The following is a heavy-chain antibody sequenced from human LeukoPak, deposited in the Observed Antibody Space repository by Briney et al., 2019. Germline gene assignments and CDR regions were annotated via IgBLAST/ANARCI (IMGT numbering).Heavy chain of an antibody. CDR2: IYTSGST. CDR3: ARGPRGVHDY. Sequence: SQTLSLTCTVSGGSISSGGYYWSWIRQPAGKGLEWIGRIYTSGSTNYNPSLKSRVTISVDTSKNQFSLKLSSVTAADTAVYYCARGPRGVHDYWGQGTLVTVSS. CDR1: GGSISSGGYY. V-gene: IGHV4-61*02. D-gene: IGHD3-10*01. J-gene: IGHJ4*02.